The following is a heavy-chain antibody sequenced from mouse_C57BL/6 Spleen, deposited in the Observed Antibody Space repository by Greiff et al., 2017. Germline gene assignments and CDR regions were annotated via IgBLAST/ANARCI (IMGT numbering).Heavy chain of an antibody. V-gene: IGHV1-80*01. CDR3: VIYYDYGWFAY. CDR2: IYPGDGDT. J-gene: IGHJ3*01. Sequence: VQVVESGAELVKPGASVKISCKASGYAFSSYWMNWVKQRPGKGLEWIGQIYPGDGDTNYNGKFKGKATLTADKSSSTAYMQLSSLTSEDSAVYFCVIYYDYGWFAYWGQGTLVTVSA. CDR1: GYAFSSYW. D-gene: IGHD2-4*01.